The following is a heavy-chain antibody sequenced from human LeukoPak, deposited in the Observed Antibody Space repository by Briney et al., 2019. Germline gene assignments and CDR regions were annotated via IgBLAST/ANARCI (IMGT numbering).Heavy chain of an antibody. CDR3: ARVRPNYDSFGMDV. CDR1: GFTFSGYS. J-gene: IGHJ6*02. D-gene: IGHD3-9*01. Sequence: GGSLRLSCVDSGFTFSGYSMNWVRQAPGKGLEWLSYISSSSSTIYYADSVKGRFTISRDNAKSSLYLQMNSLRDEDTAVYYCARVRPNYDSFGMDVWGQGTTVTVSS. CDR2: ISSSSSTI. V-gene: IGHV3-48*02.